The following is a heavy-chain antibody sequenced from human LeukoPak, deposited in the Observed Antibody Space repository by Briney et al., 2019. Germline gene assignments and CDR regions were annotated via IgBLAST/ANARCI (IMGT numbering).Heavy chain of an antibody. V-gene: IGHV1-18*01. CDR1: GYTFTSYG. D-gene: IGHD4-17*01. CDR2: ISACNGNT. J-gene: IGHJ5*02. CDR3: ARDAAPVTTKPNNWFDP. Sequence: ASVKVSCKASGYTFTSYGISWVRQAPGQGLEWMGWISACNGNTNYAQKLQGRVTMTTDTSTSTAYMELRSLRSDDTAVYYCARDAAPVTTKPNNWFDPWGQGTLVTVSS.